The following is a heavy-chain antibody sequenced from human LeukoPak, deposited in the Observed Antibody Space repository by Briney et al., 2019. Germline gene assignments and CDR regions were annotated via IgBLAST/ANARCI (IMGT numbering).Heavy chain of an antibody. CDR2: IRYDGSKK. Sequence: GGSLRLSCAASGFTFSSYGMHWVRQAPGKGLEWVAFIRYDGSKKYYADSVKGRFTISRDNSKNTLYLQMNSLRAEDTAVYYCAKKYNTGLDPWGQGTLVTVSS. V-gene: IGHV3-30*02. D-gene: IGHD1-14*01. J-gene: IGHJ5*02. CDR3: AKKYNTGLDP. CDR1: GFTFSSYG.